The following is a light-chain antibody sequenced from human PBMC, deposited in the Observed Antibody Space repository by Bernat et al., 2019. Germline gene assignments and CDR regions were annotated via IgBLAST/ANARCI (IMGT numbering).Light chain of an antibody. Sequence: DVVITQSPLSLSVTLGQPASISCRSSQSLVDSDGNTYLNWFQLRLGQSPWRLIYKVSSRDSGVPDRFSGSGSGTDFTLKISRVEADDVGVYYCMQGTHWPPVTFGGGTKVEIK. V-gene: IGKV2-30*01. CDR3: MQGTHWPPVT. CDR1: QSLVDSDGNTY. CDR2: KVS. J-gene: IGKJ4*01.